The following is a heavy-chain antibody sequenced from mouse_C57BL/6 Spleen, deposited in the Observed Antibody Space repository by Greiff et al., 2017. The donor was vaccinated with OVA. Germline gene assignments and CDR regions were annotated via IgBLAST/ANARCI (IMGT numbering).Heavy chain of an antibody. D-gene: IGHD2-4*01. Sequence: EVQRVESGGDLVKPGGSLKLSCAASGFTFSSYGMSWVRQTPDKRLEWVATISSGGSYTYYPDSVKGRFTISRDNAKNTLYLQMSSLKSEDTAMYYCARHMITTGYFDYWGQGTTLTVSS. CDR3: ARHMITTGYFDY. J-gene: IGHJ2*01. V-gene: IGHV5-6*01. CDR2: ISSGGSYT. CDR1: GFTFSSYG.